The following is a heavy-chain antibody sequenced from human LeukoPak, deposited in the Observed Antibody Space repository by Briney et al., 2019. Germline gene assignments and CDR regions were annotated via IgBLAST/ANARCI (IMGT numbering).Heavy chain of an antibody. CDR1: GGAINSGYYY. Sequence: PSQTLSLTCIVSGGAINSGYYYWSWIRQPAGKGLGWIGRIYSDGSTNYNPSLKSRVTISVDTSKNQFSLKLSSVTAADTAVYYCARVPDYYGSGRRYYYYYMDVWGKGTTVTISS. J-gene: IGHJ6*03. D-gene: IGHD3-10*01. CDR3: ARVPDYYGSGRRYYYYYMDV. CDR2: IYSDGST. V-gene: IGHV4-61*02.